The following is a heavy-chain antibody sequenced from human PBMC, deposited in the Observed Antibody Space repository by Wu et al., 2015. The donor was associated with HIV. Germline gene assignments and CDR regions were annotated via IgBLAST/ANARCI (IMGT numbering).Heavy chain of an antibody. CDR1: GGTFRNNA. CDR2: IIPLFATP. CDR3: ARGANDYGDYQFDY. D-gene: IGHD4-17*01. V-gene: IGHV1-69*05. J-gene: IGHJ4*02. Sequence: QVHLVQSGAEMKKPGSSVKVSCKAFGGTFRNNAISWVRQAPGQGLEWVGGIIPLFATPNYAQNLQGRVTITTDESTSTAYMELRSLKSDDTAVYYCARGANDYGDYQFDYWGQGTLVTVSS.